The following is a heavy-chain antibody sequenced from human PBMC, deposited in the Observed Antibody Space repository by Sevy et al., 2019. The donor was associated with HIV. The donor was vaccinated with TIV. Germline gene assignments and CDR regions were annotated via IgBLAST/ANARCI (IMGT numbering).Heavy chain of an antibody. D-gene: IGHD2-15*01. V-gene: IGHV3-7*03. J-gene: IGHJ6*02. CDR1: GFTFSSYW. Sequence: GGSLRLSCGASGFTFSSYWMSWVRQAPGKGLEWVANIKQDGSEKYYVDSVKGRFTISRDNAKNSLYLQMNSLRAEDTAVYYCARAAGYCSSSSCCSYGMDVWGQGTTVTVSS. CDR3: ARAAGYCSSSSCCSYGMDV. CDR2: IKQDGSEK.